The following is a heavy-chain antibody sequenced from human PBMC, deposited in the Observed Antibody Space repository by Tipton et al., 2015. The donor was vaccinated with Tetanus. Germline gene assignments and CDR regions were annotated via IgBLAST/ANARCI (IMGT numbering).Heavy chain of an antibody. Sequence: TLSLTCTVSGDSIGTYYWHWIRQSPGKGLEWIGYPAYTGNANYNPSLMSRLIISVDTTKNQFSLKLTSVTAANTAIYYCARERIEAFYYYGMDIWGRGTSVTVSS. V-gene: IGHV4-59*01. CDR1: GDSIGTYY. J-gene: IGHJ6*02. CDR3: ARERIEAFYYYGMDI. CDR2: PAYTGNA.